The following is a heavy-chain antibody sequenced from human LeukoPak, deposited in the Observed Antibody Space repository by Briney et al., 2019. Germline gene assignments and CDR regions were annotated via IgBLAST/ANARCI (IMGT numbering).Heavy chain of an antibody. D-gene: IGHD3-22*01. Sequence: GGSLRLSCAASGFSFINTWMNGVRQAPGKGLEGVGRIKNQTDHGTVEFPPSVQGRFIISRNDSQNTLLLQMNSLKTEDTAVYYCSTAGVVSDSSGYYLDYWGQGTLVTVSS. J-gene: IGHJ4*02. CDR3: STAGVVSDSSGYYLDY. CDR2: IKNQTDHGTV. CDR1: GFSFINTW. V-gene: IGHV3-15*07.